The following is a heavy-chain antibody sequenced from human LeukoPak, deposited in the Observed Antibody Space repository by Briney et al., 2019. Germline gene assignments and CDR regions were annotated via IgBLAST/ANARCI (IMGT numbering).Heavy chain of an antibody. V-gene: IGHV4-59*01. J-gene: IGHJ6*03. CDR1: GGSISSYY. Sequence: SETLSLTCTVSGGSISSYYWSWIRQPPGKGLEWIGYISYSGSTNYNPSLKSRVTISVDTSKNHFSLKLSSVTAADTAVYYCARVPAAMGEGDYYYYYMDVWGKGTTVTVSS. CDR3: ARVPAAMGEGDYYYYYMDV. D-gene: IGHD2-2*01. CDR2: ISYSGST.